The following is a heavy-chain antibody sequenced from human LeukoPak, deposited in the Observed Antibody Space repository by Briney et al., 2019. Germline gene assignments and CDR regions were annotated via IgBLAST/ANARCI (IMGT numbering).Heavy chain of an antibody. Sequence: GASVKVSCKASGYTFTSYDINWVRQATGQGLEWMGWMNPNSGNTGYAQKFQGRVTMTGNTSISTAYMELSSLRSEDTAVYYCARDPPNVLRYFDCRSHLICGMDVWGQGTTVTVSS. V-gene: IGHV1-8*01. CDR2: MNPNSGNT. CDR3: ARDPPNVLRYFDCRSHLICGMDV. D-gene: IGHD3-9*01. CDR1: GYTFTSYD. J-gene: IGHJ6*02.